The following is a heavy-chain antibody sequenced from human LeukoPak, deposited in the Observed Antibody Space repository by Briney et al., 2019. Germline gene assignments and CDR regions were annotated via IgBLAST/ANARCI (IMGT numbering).Heavy chain of an antibody. Sequence: RAGGSLRLSCAAYGFSFSNAWMSWVRQAPGKGLEWVGLIKSKTDGGTTDYAAPVKGRFTISRDDSKNTLYLQMNSLKTEDTAVDYCSKVRGIISPLFDFWGQGTLVTVSS. CDR1: GFSFSNAW. V-gene: IGHV3-15*01. CDR2: IKSKTDGGTT. D-gene: IGHD3-10*01. CDR3: SKVRGIISPLFDF. J-gene: IGHJ4*02.